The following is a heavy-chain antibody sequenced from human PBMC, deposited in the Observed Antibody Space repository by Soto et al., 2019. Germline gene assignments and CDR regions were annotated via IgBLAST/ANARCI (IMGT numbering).Heavy chain of an antibody. CDR1: GGSISSSAYY. V-gene: IGHV4-39*01. Sequence: QMPLLESGPGLVKPSETLSLTCTVSGGSISSSAYYWGWIRQSPGKGLEWIGSVYYTGITDYKSSLESRISISADTSRNQLSLRLNSMTAADTGIYFCARQGRPGYCTGGNCYPTFDVWGQGTLVTVSS. CDR2: VYYTGIT. J-gene: IGHJ3*01. CDR3: ARQGRPGYCTGGNCYPTFDV. D-gene: IGHD2-8*02.